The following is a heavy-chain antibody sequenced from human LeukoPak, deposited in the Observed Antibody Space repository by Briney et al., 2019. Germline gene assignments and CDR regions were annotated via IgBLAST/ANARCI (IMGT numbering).Heavy chain of an antibody. J-gene: IGHJ4*02. CDR2: IKSKTDGGTT. D-gene: IGHD2-2*01. V-gene: IGHV3-15*01. Sequence: GGSLRLSCAASGFTFSNAWMSWVRQAPGKGLEWVGRIKSKTDGGTTDYAAPVKGRFTISRDDSKNTLYLRMNSLKTEDTAVYYCTTSFRSSTSPPFDYWGQGTLVTVSS. CDR1: GFTFSNAW. CDR3: TTSFRSSTSPPFDY.